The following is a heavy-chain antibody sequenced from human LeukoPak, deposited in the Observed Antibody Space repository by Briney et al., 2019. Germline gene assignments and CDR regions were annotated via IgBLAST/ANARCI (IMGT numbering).Heavy chain of an antibody. Sequence: PGGSLRLSCAASGFTFSSYAMHWVRQAPGKGLEWVAAISYDGTNKYYADSVKGQFTMSRDNSKNTLYLQMNSLRAEDTAVYYCARGSTYYDILTGYYYYYGMDVWGKGTTVTVSS. CDR1: GFTFSSYA. CDR2: ISYDGTNK. V-gene: IGHV3-30*04. CDR3: ARGSTYYDILTGYYYYYGMDV. J-gene: IGHJ6*04. D-gene: IGHD3-9*01.